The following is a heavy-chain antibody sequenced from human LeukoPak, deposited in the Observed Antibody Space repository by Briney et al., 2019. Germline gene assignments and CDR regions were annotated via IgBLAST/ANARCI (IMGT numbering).Heavy chain of an antibody. D-gene: IGHD1-26*01. CDR3: ARVSPMEVWGDTA. CDR1: GYTFTNYA. J-gene: IGHJ5*02. Sequence: GPSVKVSCKASGYTFTNYAMNWVRQAPGQGLEWMGWINTNTGNPTYARGFTGRFVFSLDTSVSTAYLHISSLQDEDTGVYYSARVSPMEVWGDTAWGQGTLVTVSS. V-gene: IGHV7-4-1*02. CDR2: INTNTGNP.